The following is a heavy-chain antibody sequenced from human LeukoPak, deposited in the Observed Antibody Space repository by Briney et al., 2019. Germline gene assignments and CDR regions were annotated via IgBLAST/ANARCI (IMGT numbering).Heavy chain of an antibody. Sequence: GASVKVSCKASGYTFTSYYMHWVRQAPGQGLKWMGWINPKSGGTNEAQKFHDRVTMTRDTSIRTAYMEVSRLRSDDTAVYYCARDLPIGDSSGYYPNYYFDYWGQGTLVTVSS. J-gene: IGHJ4*02. CDR3: ARDLPIGDSSGYYPNYYFDY. V-gene: IGHV1-2*02. D-gene: IGHD3-22*01. CDR1: GYTFTSYY. CDR2: INPKSGGT.